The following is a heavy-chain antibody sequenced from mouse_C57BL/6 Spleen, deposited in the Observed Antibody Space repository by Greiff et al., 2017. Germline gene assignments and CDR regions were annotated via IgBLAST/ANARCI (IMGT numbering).Heavy chain of an antibody. CDR2: IDPEDGDT. V-gene: IGHV14-1*01. D-gene: IGHD2-5*01. Sequence: VQLKQSGAELVRPGASVKLSCTASGFNIKDYYMHWVKQRPEQGLEWIGRIDPEDGDTEYGPKFKGKATMTADTSSNPADLQLSSLTSEDTSVYYCTTSAYYSNFDYWGQGTTLTVSS. CDR1: GFNIKDYY. J-gene: IGHJ2*01. CDR3: TTSAYYSNFDY.